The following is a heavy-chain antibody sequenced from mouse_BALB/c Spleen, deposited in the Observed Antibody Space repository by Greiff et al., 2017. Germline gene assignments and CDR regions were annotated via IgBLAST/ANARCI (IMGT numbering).Heavy chain of an antibody. CDR3: ARDGNYSAWFAY. CDR1: GYSITSDYA. V-gene: IGHV3-2*02. D-gene: IGHD2-1*01. J-gene: IGHJ3*01. Sequence: ESGPGLVKPSQSLSLTCTVTGYSITSDYAWNWIRQFPGNKLEWMGYISYSGSTSYNRSLKSRISITRDTSKNQFFLQLNSVTTEDTATYYCARDGNYSAWFAYWGQGTLVTVSA. CDR2: ISYSGST.